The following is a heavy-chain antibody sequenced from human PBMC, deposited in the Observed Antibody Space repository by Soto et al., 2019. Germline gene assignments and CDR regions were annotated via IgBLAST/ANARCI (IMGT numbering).Heavy chain of an antibody. CDR3: ARDSGGTDV. CDR2: INAGNGNT. Sequence: ASVKVSCKASGYTFTSYAVHWVRQAPGQRLEWMGWINAGNGNTKYSQKFQGRVTITRDTSANTSYMELSSLRSEDTAVYYCARDSGGTDVWGQGPTVTVSS. V-gene: IGHV1-3*01. CDR1: GYTFTSYA. J-gene: IGHJ6*02.